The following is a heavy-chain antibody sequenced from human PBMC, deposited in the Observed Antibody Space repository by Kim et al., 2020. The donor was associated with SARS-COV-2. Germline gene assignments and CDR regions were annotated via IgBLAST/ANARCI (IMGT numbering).Heavy chain of an antibody. D-gene: IGHD5-12*01. CDR2: INAGNGNT. J-gene: IGHJ4*02. CDR3: ARALTVATTPCGY. V-gene: IGHV1-3*01. CDR1: GYTFTSYA. Sequence: ASVKVSCKASGYTFTSYAMHWVRQAPGQRLEWMGWINAGNGNTKYSQKFQGRVTITRDTSASTAYMELSSLRSEDTAVYYCARALTVATTPCGYWGQGTLVTVSS.